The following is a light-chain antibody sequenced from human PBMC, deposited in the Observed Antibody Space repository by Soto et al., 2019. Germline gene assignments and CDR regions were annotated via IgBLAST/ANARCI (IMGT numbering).Light chain of an antibody. V-gene: IGKV3-15*01. CDR1: QSVSST. J-gene: IGKJ1*01. Sequence: EIVLTQSPATLSVSPGERATLSCRASQSVSSTFAWYQQKPGQPPRLLIYAASARATGIPARFSGSGSGTDFTLTISSLQPEDFATYYCQQCYSTPRTFGQGTKVDIK. CDR3: QQCYSTPRT. CDR2: AAS.